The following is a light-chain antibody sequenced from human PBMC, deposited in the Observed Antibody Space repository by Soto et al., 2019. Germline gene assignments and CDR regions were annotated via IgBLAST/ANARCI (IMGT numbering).Light chain of an antibody. Sequence: DIQMTQSPSSLSASVGDRVTITCRASQGFSTYLAWYQQKPGKVPKLLIFAASTLQSGVPSRFSDSGSWTDFTLTISSLQPEDVATYYCQKYNSVPLAFGGGTKVEIK. V-gene: IGKV1-27*01. J-gene: IGKJ4*01. CDR2: AAS. CDR1: QGFSTY. CDR3: QKYNSVPLA.